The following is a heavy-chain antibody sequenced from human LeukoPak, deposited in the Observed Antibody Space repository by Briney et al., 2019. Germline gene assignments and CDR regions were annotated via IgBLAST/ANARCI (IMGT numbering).Heavy chain of an antibody. CDR3: ARGDAFSGDH. J-gene: IGHJ4*02. CDR1: GFTFRNFW. V-gene: IGHV3-7*04. Sequence: QPGGSLRLSCAASGFTFRNFWMCWVRQAPGRGLEWVANIHPEGNEKYHVESVKGRFTISRDNAKSSLFLQMNGLRAEDTAVYYCARGDAFSGDHWGQGTLVTVSS. CDR2: IHPEGNEK.